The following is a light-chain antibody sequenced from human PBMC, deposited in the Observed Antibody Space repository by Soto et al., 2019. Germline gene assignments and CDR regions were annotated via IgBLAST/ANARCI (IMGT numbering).Light chain of an antibody. V-gene: IGKV3-11*01. J-gene: IGKJ5*01. CDR1: QSVSSY. Sequence: EIVLTQSPATLSLSPGARATLSCRARQSVSSYLAWYPQKPGQAPRLLIYDASNRATGIPARFSGSGSGTDFTLTISSLEPEDFAVYYCQQRSNWLITFGQGTRLEIK. CDR2: DAS. CDR3: QQRSNWLIT.